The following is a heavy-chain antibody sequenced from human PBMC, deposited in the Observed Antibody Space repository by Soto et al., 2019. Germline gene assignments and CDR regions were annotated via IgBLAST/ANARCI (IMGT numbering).Heavy chain of an antibody. CDR2: VKSKTDGGAT. J-gene: IGHJ4*02. Sequence: GGSLRLSCTASGFTFYNTWMSWVRQAPGKGLEWVGRVKSKTDGGATDYTAPVRGRFTISRDDSENTLYLQMNSLQTDDTAVYYCTTDRRSGYDPQFDFWGPETLVTVSS. V-gene: IGHV3-15*01. D-gene: IGHD5-12*01. CDR3: TTDRRSGYDPQFDF. CDR1: GFTFYNTW.